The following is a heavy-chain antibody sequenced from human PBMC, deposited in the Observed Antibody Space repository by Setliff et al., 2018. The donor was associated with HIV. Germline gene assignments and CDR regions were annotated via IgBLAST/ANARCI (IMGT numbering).Heavy chain of an antibody. V-gene: IGHV4-39*07. CDR2: IYYSGNT. D-gene: IGHD2-2*01. CDR1: GGSISSSSYY. J-gene: IGHJ3*02. CDR3: AREGGRRYFLGSSDYSDGFDI. Sequence: SETLSLTCSVSGGSISSSSYYWGWVRQPPEKGLEWIGSIYYSGNTYYKSSLKSRVTISVDTSKNQFSLKLGSVAAADTAVYFCAREGGRRYFLGSSDYSDGFDIWGQGTMVTVSS.